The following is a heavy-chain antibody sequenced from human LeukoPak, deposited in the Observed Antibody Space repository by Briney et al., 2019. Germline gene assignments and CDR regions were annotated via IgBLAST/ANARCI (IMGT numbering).Heavy chain of an antibody. D-gene: IGHD3-22*01. CDR1: GFTFSSYS. J-gene: IGHJ6*03. CDR2: ISSSSYI. V-gene: IGHV3-21*01. Sequence: GGSLRLSCAASGFTFSSYSMNWVRQAPGKGLEWVSSISSSSYIYYADSVKGRFTISRDNAKNSLYLQMNSLRAEDTAVYYCARDDDYDSIYYYMDVWGKGTTVTVSS. CDR3: ARDDDYDSIYYYMDV.